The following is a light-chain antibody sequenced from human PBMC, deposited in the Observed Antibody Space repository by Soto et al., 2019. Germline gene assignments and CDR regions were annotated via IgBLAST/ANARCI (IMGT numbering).Light chain of an antibody. V-gene: IGKV3-15*01. CDR3: QQYNDWPPIT. Sequence: EIMMTQSPVTLSVSPGERATLSCRASQSVSNNLAWYQQKPGQAPRLLIYYASTRATGIPARFSGSGSGTAFTHTISSLQSEDFALYYCQQYNDWPPITFGQGTRLEIK. CDR1: QSVSNN. CDR2: YAS. J-gene: IGKJ5*01.